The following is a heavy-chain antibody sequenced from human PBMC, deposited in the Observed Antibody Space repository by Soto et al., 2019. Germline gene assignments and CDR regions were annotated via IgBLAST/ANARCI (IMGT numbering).Heavy chain of an antibody. D-gene: IGHD5-18*01. Sequence: PSETLSLTCTVSGGSISSYYWSWIRQPAGKGLEWIGRIYTSGSTNYNPSLKSRVTMSVDTSKNQFSLKLSSVAAADTAVYYCAREVRVDTSGCLDYWGQGTLVTSPQ. V-gene: IGHV4-4*07. CDR1: GGSISSYY. CDR2: IYTSGST. J-gene: IGHJ4*02. CDR3: AREVRVDTSGCLDY.